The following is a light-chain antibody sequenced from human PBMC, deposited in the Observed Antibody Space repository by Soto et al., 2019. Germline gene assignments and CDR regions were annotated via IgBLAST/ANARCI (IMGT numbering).Light chain of an antibody. CDR2: SDN. J-gene: IGLJ3*02. V-gene: IGLV1-44*01. CDR1: NSNIGRNA. CDR3: AAWDDSLIGIWV. Sequence: QSVLTQPPSASGTPGQRVTISCSGSNSNIGRNAVNWYQQLPGTAPRLLISSDNRRPSGVPDRFSASKSGTSASLAISGLQSDDEADYDCAAWDDSLIGIWVFGGGTKLTVL.